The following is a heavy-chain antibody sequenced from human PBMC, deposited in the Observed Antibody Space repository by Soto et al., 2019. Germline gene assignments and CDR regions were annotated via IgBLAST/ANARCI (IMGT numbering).Heavy chain of an antibody. V-gene: IGHV3-74*01. CDR2: IKSDGSWA. Sequence: PGGSLRLSCTASGFTFSSYWMHWVRQAPGKGLEWVSRIKSDGSWALYADSMEGRLTISRDNAKNTLYLQMNSLRAEDTAVYYCAIETGEWELLLDYYGMDVWGQGTTVTVSS. D-gene: IGHD1-26*01. CDR1: GFTFSSYW. CDR3: AIETGEWELLLDYYGMDV. J-gene: IGHJ6*02.